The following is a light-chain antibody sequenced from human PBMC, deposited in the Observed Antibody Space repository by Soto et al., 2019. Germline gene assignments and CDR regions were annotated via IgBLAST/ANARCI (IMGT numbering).Light chain of an antibody. V-gene: IGLV2-8*01. Sequence: QSALTQPPSASGSPGQSVTISCIGTSSDVGDYNYVSWYQHHPGKAPKLMIFEVSKRPSGVPDRFSGSKSGNTASLTISGLQAEDEADYYCSSYAGSNHYVFGTGTKVTVL. CDR3: SSYAGSNHYV. CDR2: EVS. J-gene: IGLJ1*01. CDR1: SSDVGDYNY.